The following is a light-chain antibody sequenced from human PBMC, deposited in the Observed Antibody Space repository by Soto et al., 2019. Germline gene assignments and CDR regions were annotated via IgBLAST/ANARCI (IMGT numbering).Light chain of an antibody. CDR3: SSYTSSNTLEV. Sequence: VLIQPASVSGSPGQSITISCTGTSSDVGGSNYVSWYQHHPLRAPKLLMFEVSYRPSGVSNRFSGSKSGNTASLTISGLQAEDEADYYCSSYTSSNTLEVFGSGTKVTVL. V-gene: IGLV2-14*01. CDR2: EVS. J-gene: IGLJ1*01. CDR1: SSDVGGSNY.